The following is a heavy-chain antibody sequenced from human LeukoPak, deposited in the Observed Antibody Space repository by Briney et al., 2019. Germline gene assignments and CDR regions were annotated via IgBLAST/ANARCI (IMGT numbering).Heavy chain of an antibody. Sequence: SETLSLTCTVSGGSVSSGSYYWSWIRQPPGKGLEWIGYIYYSGSTNYNPSLQSRVTISVDTSKNQFSLKLSSVTAADTAVYYCAREGSDQWLARYYFDYWGQGTLVTVSS. CDR3: AREGSDQWLARYYFDY. CDR1: GGSVSSGSYY. CDR2: IYYSGST. D-gene: IGHD6-19*01. J-gene: IGHJ4*02. V-gene: IGHV4-61*01.